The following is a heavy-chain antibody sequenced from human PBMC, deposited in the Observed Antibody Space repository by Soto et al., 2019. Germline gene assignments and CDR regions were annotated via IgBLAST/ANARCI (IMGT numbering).Heavy chain of an antibody. D-gene: IGHD1-1*01. CDR3: ARERTETTSMVV. CDR2: MNPNSGNK. J-gene: IGHJ6*02. Sequence: QVQLVQSGAEVKKPGASVKVSCKASGYTFTSYDINWVRQATGQGLEWMGWMNPNSGNKGYAQKFQGRVTMTRNTSISAAYMELSSLRSEDAAVYYCARERTETTSMVVWGQGTTVTVSS. CDR1: GYTFTSYD. V-gene: IGHV1-8*01.